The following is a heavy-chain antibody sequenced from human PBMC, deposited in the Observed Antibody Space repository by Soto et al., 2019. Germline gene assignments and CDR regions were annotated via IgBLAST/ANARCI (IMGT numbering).Heavy chain of an antibody. D-gene: IGHD3-10*01. Sequence: GGSLRLSCAASGFTFGSYAMTWVRQAPGQGLEWVASISDGGDLTYNADSVRGRFTISRDNSRNTLYLQMNSLRAEDTAVYYCARRVIGSSRAFDIWGQGTMVTVSS. CDR1: GFTFGSYA. V-gene: IGHV3-23*01. CDR2: ISDGGDLT. CDR3: ARRVIGSSRAFDI. J-gene: IGHJ3*02.